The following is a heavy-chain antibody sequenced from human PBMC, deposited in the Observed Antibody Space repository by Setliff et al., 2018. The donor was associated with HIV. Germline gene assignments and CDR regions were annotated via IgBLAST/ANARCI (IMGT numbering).Heavy chain of an antibody. CDR1: NGSFSGYY. J-gene: IGHJ4*02. D-gene: IGHD3-3*01. CDR2: INHSGST. V-gene: IGHV4-34*01. Sequence: PSETLSLTCAVYNGSFSGYYWTWIRQPPGKGLEWIGEINHSGSTNYSPSLKSRVTISVDASRNQFSLRPNSVTAADTAMYYCARGLLFGRSLDYWGQGTLVTVSS. CDR3: ARGLLFGRSLDY.